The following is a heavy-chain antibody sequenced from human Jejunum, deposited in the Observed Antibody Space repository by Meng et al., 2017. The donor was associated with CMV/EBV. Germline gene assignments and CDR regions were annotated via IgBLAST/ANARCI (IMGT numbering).Heavy chain of an antibody. J-gene: IGHJ6*02. CDR1: GCFHNPHF. CDR3: ARLGLVRGPKPYFLDV. V-gene: IGHV4-59*11. D-gene: IGHD3-10*01. Sequence: VSGCFHNPHFWTWVRQPPGKGLDWMGYTGRTKYNPSLEGRLTVSVDTSKNQFSLELRSVTPADTAVYYCARLGLVRGPKPYFLDVWGPGTTVTVSS. CDR2: TGRT.